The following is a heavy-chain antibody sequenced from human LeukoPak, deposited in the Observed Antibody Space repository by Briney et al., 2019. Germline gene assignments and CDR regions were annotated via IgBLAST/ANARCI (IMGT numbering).Heavy chain of an antibody. J-gene: IGHJ6*02. V-gene: IGHV3-13*05. D-gene: IGHD6-19*01. CDR1: GFTFSSFG. Sequence: GGSLRLSCAASGFTFSSFGMHRVRQPTGKGLEWVSSVDTAGDPYYASSVKGRFTISRENAKNSLYLQMNRLTDGDTAVYYCARETPVAGPNGDFYGMDVWGQGTTVTVSS. CDR3: ARETPVAGPNGDFYGMDV. CDR2: VDTAGDP.